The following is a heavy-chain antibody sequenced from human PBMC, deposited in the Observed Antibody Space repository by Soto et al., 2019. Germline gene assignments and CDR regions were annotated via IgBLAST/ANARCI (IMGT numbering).Heavy chain of an antibody. CDR1: GGSISDYY. D-gene: IGHD3-16*01. V-gene: IGHV4-59*08. CDR2: IYYSGTT. J-gene: IGHJ6*02. Sequence: LSLTCTVSGGSISDYYWSWIRQPPGKGLEWIGYIYYSGTTNYSPSLRSRVTISVDTSKNQFSLELSSVTAADSAIYYCARQSGGYYYYGMDVWAQGTLVTVSS. CDR3: ARQSGGYYYYGMDV.